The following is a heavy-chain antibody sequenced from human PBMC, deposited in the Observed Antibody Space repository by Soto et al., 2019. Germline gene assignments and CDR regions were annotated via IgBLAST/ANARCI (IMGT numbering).Heavy chain of an antibody. CDR2: IKSKADGGTI. Sequence: EVQLVESGGGLVKPGGSLRLSCAASGFTFSKAWMTWVRQAPGKGLEWIGRIKSKADGGTIDYTAPVKGRFSISRDDSENSLYLKMNSLKTEDTAVYSCTAAYSYSNYLYFDHWGQGVLGTVSS. J-gene: IGHJ4*02. CDR3: TAAYSYSNYLYFDH. V-gene: IGHV3-15*01. D-gene: IGHD6-13*01. CDR1: GFTFSKAW.